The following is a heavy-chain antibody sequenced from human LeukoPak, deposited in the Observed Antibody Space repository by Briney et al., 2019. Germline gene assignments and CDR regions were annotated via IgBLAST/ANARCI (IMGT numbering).Heavy chain of an antibody. Sequence: ASVKVSCKASGGTFSSYAISWVRQAPGQGLEWMGGIIPIFVTANYAQNFHGRVTITTDESTTTAYMELSSLTSEDTAVYYCASVVEPTPHDAFDIWGQGTMVTASS. J-gene: IGHJ3*02. CDR1: GGTFSSYA. V-gene: IGHV1-69*05. CDR3: ASVVEPTPHDAFDI. D-gene: IGHD2-15*01. CDR2: IIPIFVTA.